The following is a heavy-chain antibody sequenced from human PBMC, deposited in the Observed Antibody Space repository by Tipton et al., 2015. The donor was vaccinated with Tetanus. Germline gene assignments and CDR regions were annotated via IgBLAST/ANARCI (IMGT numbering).Heavy chain of an antibody. CDR1: DVSISDYY. CDR2: IYSGGGT. J-gene: IGHJ2*01. D-gene: IGHD3-10*01. V-gene: IGHV4-4*07. CDR3: ARAGRPLGETRRVYRVPLRYFDL. Sequence: TLSLTCTVSDVSISDYYWTWIRQPAGKGLEWIGHIYSGGGTYYNPSLKSRVTISVDTSKNQFSLRLSSVTAADTAVYYCARAGRPLGETRRVYRVPLRYFDLWGRGTLVTVSS.